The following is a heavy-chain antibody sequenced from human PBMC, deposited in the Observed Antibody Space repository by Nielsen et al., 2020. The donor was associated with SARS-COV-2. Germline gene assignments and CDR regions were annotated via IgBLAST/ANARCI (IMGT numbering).Heavy chain of an antibody. CDR1: GFPFSSYE. CDR3: AKRSGYTSGWYGDY. J-gene: IGHJ4*02. CDR2: LYSGGGT. V-gene: IGHV3-53*01. Sequence: GGSLRLSCAASGFPFSSYEMNWVRQAPGKGLEWVSVLYSGGGTDYADSVKGRFSISRDNSKNTLYLQMNSLRAEDTAVYYCAKRSGYTSGWYGDYWGQGTLVTVSS. D-gene: IGHD6-19*01.